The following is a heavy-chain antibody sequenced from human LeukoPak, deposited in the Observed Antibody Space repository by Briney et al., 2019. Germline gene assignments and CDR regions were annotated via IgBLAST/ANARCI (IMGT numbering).Heavy chain of an antibody. CDR3: ARRSNFWEPNDY. J-gene: IGHJ4*02. CDR1: GYTVSSYW. V-gene: IGHV5-51*01. D-gene: IGHD3-3*01. CDR2: IYPGDSDT. Sequence: GESLKISCKGSGYTVSSYWIGWVRQMPGKGLEWVGIIYPGDSDTRYSPSFQGQVTISADTSISTAYLQWSSLKASDSAIYYCARRSNFWEPNDYWGQGTLVTVSS.